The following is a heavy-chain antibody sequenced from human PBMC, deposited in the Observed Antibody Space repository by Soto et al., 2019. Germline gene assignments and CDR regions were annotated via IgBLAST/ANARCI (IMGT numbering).Heavy chain of an antibody. V-gene: IGHV1-18*04. J-gene: IGHJ6*02. Sequence: QVQLVQSGAEVKKPGASVKVSCKASGYSFTSYGISWVRQAPGQGLDWMGWISAYNGNTNYAQDVQGRVTMTTDTSTSTAYMELRSLRSDDTAMYYCARFSGGSYNTYYFYYGMDVWGQGTTVTVSS. CDR3: ARFSGGSYNTYYFYYGMDV. CDR2: ISAYNGNT. D-gene: IGHD2-15*01. CDR1: GYSFTSYG.